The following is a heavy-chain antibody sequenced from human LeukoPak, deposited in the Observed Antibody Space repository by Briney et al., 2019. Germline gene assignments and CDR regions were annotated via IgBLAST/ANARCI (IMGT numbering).Heavy chain of an antibody. J-gene: IGHJ4*02. Sequence: ASVKVSCKASGYTFTGYYMHWVRQAPGQGLEWMGWINPNSGGTNYAQKFQGRVTMTRDTSISTAYMELSRLRSDDTAVYYCARDHIQLWLNWYFDYWGQGTLVTVSS. CDR1: GYTFTGYY. CDR2: INPNSGGT. D-gene: IGHD5-18*01. CDR3: ARDHIQLWLNWYFDY. V-gene: IGHV1-2*02.